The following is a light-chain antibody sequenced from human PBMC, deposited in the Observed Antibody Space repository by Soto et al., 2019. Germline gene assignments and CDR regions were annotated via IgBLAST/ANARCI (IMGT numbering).Light chain of an antibody. J-gene: IGLJ7*01. Sequence: QSVLTQPASVSGSPGQSITITCTGTSSDVGSYNLVSWYQQYPGKAPKLIIYEASKRPSGVSNRFSGSKSGNTASLTISGLQAEDEADYFCCSYGGASTWVFGGGTQLTVL. CDR1: SSDVGSYNL. CDR3: CSYGGASTWV. CDR2: EAS. V-gene: IGLV2-23*01.